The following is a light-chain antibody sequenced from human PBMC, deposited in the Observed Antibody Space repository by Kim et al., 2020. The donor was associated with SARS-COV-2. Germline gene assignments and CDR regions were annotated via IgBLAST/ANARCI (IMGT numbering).Light chain of an antibody. CDR3: HQYYNYPGT. CDR2: AAS. Sequence: SASTRDTVNIACRTSQDIISYLAWYQQQPGQAPKLLLYAASTLQSGVPSTFSGSGSGTEFTLTINCLQSDGFATYYCHQYYNYPGTFGQGTKLEI. CDR1: QDIISY. V-gene: IGKV1-8*01. J-gene: IGKJ2*02.